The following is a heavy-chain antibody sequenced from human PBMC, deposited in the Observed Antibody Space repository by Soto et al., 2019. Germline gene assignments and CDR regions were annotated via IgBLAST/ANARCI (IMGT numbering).Heavy chain of an antibody. CDR2: ISGSGGST. J-gene: IGHJ4*02. D-gene: IGHD3-22*01. Sequence: VGSLRLSCAASGFTFSSYAMSWVRQAPGKGLEWVSAISGSGGSTYYADSVKGRFTISRDNSKNTLYLQMNSLRAEDTAVYYCAKPIGRYDSSGYHDYWGQGTLVTVSS. V-gene: IGHV3-23*01. CDR1: GFTFSSYA. CDR3: AKPIGRYDSSGYHDY.